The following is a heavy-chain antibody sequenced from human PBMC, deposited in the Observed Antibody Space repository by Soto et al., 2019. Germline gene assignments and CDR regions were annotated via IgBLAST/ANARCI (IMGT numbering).Heavy chain of an antibody. CDR3: AREAVPYWFSRGYHGRDV. D-gene: IGHD2-8*02. J-gene: IGHJ6*04. V-gene: IGHV4-34*01. CDR1: GGTFRCYH. CDR2: INHSGST. Sequence: PSVTLCLTWAPDGGTFRCYHVTWVRKPPGKGLEWIGDINHSGSTNYNSSLKRRGTMSAATSKNPGSLSITYVTAADTAVYYCAREAVPYWFSRGYHGRDVWGTENRVT.